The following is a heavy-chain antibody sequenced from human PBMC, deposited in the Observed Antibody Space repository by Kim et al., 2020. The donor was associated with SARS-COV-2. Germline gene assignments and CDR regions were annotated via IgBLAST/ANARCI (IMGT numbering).Heavy chain of an antibody. CDR2: K. D-gene: IGHD6-6*01. J-gene: IGHJ4*02. V-gene: IGHV1-24*01. CDR3: AADIGAYYFDY. Sequence: KNYEQKFQGRVTMTEDTSTDTAYMELRSLRSEDTAVYFCAADIGAYYFDYWGQGTLVTVSS.